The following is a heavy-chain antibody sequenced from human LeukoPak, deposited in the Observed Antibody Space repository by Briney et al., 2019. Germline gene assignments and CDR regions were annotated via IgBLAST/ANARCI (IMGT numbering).Heavy chain of an antibody. CDR3: AKYQNGDYHISFDY. CDR1: GFTFSSYA. V-gene: IGHV3-23*01. CDR2: ISGSGGST. J-gene: IGHJ4*02. D-gene: IGHD4-17*01. Sequence: GGSLRLSCAASGFTFSSYAMSWARQAPGKGLEWVSAISGSGGSTYYADSVKGRFTISRDNSKNTLYLQMNSLRAEDTAVYYCAKYQNGDYHISFDYWGQGTLVTVSS.